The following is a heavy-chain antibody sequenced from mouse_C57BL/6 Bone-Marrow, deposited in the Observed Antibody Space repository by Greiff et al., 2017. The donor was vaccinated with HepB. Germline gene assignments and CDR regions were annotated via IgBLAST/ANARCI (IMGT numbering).Heavy chain of an antibody. CDR2: ISAGGSYT. CDR1: GFTFSSYA. V-gene: IGHV5-4*03. CDR3: ARGKIYFDY. Sequence: EVKLMESGGGLVKPGGSLKLSCAASGFTFSSYAMSWVRQTPEKRLEWVATISAGGSYTYYPDNVKGRFTISRDNAKNNLYLQMSHLKSEDTAMYYCARGKIYFDYWGQGTTLTVSS. J-gene: IGHJ2*01.